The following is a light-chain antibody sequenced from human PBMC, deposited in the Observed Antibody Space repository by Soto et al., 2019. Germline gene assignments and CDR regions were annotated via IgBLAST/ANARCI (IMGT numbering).Light chain of an antibody. CDR1: QSISSW. J-gene: IGKJ1*01. CDR3: QQYNSYSRT. CDR2: KAS. Sequence: DIQMTQSPSTLSASVGDRVTIPCRASQSISSWLAWYQQKPGKAPKLVIYKASSLESGVPSRFSGSGSGTEFTLTISSLQPDDFATYYCQQYNSYSRTFGQGTKVEIK. V-gene: IGKV1-5*03.